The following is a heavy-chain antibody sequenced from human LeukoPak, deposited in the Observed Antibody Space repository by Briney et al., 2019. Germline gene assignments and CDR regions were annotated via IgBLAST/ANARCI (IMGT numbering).Heavy chain of an antibody. J-gene: IGHJ3*02. D-gene: IGHD3-3*01. V-gene: IGHV4-4*07. Sequence: SETLSLTCTVSGGSISSYYWSCIRQPAGKGLEWIGRIYTSGSTNYNPSLKSRVTMSVDTSKNQFSLKLSSVTAADTAVYYCARVPAYDFWSGYPDAFDIWGQGTMVTVSS. CDR2: IYTSGST. CDR3: ARVPAYDFWSGYPDAFDI. CDR1: GGSISSYY.